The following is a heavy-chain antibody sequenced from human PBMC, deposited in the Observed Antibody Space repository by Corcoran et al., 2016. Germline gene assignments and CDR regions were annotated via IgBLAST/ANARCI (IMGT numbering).Heavy chain of an antibody. CDR1: GGSIINYSYY. V-gene: IGHV4-39*07. CDR2: AYYSGST. J-gene: IGHJ5*02. Sequence: QLQLQESGPGLVKPSETLSLTCIVSGGSIINYSYYWGWIRQPPGKGLEWIGGAYYSGSTFYNPSLKSRVTISVDTSKNQFSLKLNSVTAADTAMYYCARCPFNPWGWFDPWGQGTLVTVSS. D-gene: IGHD3-16*01. CDR3: ARCPFNPWGWFDP.